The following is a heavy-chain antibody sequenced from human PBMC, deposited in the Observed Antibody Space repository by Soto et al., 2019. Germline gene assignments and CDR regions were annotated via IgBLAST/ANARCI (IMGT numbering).Heavy chain of an antibody. V-gene: IGHV3-23*01. J-gene: IGHJ4*02. Sequence: GGSLRLSCAASALTCSSYPMSWVRQAPGKGLQWVSSISVSAGTTYYADSVKGRFTISRDNSKNTLYLQMNSLRAEDTAVYYCAKDGIRGIHIDNWGQGTLVTVSS. CDR2: ISVSAGTT. CDR3: AKDGIRGIHIDN. CDR1: ALTCSSYP.